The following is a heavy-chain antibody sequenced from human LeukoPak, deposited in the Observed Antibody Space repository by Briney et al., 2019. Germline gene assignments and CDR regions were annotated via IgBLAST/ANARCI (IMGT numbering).Heavy chain of an antibody. Sequence: PGGSLRLSCAASGFTFSSYSMNWVRQAPGKGLEWVSYISSSSSTIYYADSVKGRFTISRDNAKNSLYLQMNSLRAEDTAVYYCARDVSSSRVAYDVWGQGTMVTVSS. J-gene: IGHJ3*01. V-gene: IGHV3-48*04. CDR1: GFTFSSYS. D-gene: IGHD2-2*01. CDR2: ISSSSSTI. CDR3: ARDVSSSRVAYDV.